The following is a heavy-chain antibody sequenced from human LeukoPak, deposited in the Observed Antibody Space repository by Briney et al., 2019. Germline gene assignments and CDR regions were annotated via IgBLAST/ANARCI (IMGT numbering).Heavy chain of an antibody. D-gene: IGHD6-6*01. CDR3: ATSRSFDY. V-gene: IGHV3-74*01. Sequence: GGSLRLSCAASGFSFSSYWMHWVRQAPGKGLVWVSGVKSDGSGTNYTDSVKGRFTISRDNAKNTLFLQMNSLRAEDTGVYYCATSRSFDYWGQGTLVTVSS. CDR2: VKSDGSGT. J-gene: IGHJ4*02. CDR1: GFSFSSYW.